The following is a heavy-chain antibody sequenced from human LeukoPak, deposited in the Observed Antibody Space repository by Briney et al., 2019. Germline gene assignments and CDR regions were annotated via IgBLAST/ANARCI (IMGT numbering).Heavy chain of an antibody. J-gene: IGHJ3*02. Sequence: GGSLRLSCAPSGFTFSSDAMSWVREAPGKGVEWVSAVRGSGYHTYYAASVKGRFTISRDSSKNTLYLQMNGLRADDTAVYHCAKSRSVEDAFDIWGQGTMVTVSS. CDR1: GFTFSSDA. V-gene: IGHV3-23*01. CDR2: VRGSGYHT. D-gene: IGHD6-19*01. CDR3: AKSRSVEDAFDI.